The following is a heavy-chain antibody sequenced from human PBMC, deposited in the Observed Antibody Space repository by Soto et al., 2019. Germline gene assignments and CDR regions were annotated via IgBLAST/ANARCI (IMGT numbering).Heavy chain of an antibody. J-gene: IGHJ4*02. D-gene: IGHD2-21*02. CDR1: GFTFSDHT. Sequence: EVQLLESGGDLVRPGGSLRLSCAASGFTFSDHTMTWVRQARGKGLEWISRIRGNGADAAYADSVRGRFTISRDNSKSIVYLEMNSLRVEDTALYFCARGHGMWVTAPDCWGQGTLVTVSS. V-gene: IGHV3-23*01. CDR2: IRGNGADA. CDR3: ARGHGMWVTAPDC.